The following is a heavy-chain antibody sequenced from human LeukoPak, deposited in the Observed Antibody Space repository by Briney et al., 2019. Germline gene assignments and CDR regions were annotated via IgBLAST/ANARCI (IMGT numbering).Heavy chain of an antibody. Sequence: SVKVSCKASGYTFTSYPISWVRQAPGQGLEWMGGIIPLFGTADYAQKFQGRVAITADESTSTAYMELNSLTSEDTAVYYCARGRYNSAWSDDWGQGSLVTVSS. CDR2: IIPLFGTA. D-gene: IGHD6-13*01. V-gene: IGHV1-69*13. J-gene: IGHJ4*02. CDR1: GYTFTSYP. CDR3: ARGRYNSAWSDD.